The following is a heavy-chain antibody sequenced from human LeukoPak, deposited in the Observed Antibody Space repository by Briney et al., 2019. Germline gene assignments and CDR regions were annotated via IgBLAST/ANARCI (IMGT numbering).Heavy chain of an antibody. Sequence: KASETLSLTCTVSGGSISSSSYYWGWIRQPPGKGLEWIGSIYYSGSTYYNPSLKSRVTISVDTSKNQFSLKLSSVTAADTAVYYCARDLRGARYDAFDIWGPRDNGHRLF. CDR1: GGSISSSSYY. D-gene: IGHD1-26*01. V-gene: IGHV4-39*07. CDR3: ARDLRGARYDAFDI. J-gene: IGHJ3*02. CDR2: IYYSGST.